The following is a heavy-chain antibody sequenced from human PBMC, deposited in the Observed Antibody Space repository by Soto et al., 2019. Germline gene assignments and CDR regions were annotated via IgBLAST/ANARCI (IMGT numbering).Heavy chain of an antibody. CDR2: INPNNGVT. J-gene: IGHJ5*02. CDR1: GYTFTDYY. CDR3: ARGALTVANWFDP. Sequence: QVQLVQSGAEVKKPGASVKVSCKASGYTFTDYYINWVRQAPGQGLEWMGWINPNNGVTNYAQKFQDRVTMTRDTSISTAYMDLGRLRFDDTDLYYCARGALTVANWFDPWGQGTQVTVSS. D-gene: IGHD6-19*01. V-gene: IGHV1-2*02.